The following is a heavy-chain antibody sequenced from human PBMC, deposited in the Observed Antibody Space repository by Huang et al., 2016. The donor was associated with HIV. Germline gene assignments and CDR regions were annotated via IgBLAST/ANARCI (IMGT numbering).Heavy chain of an antibody. Sequence: QVQLQQWGAGLLKPSETLSLTCAVYGGSFSGYYWSWIRQPPGKGLEWIGESNHSGSTNYNPALKSRVTISMDTSKTQCSLKLNSVTAADTAVYYCARGPDYYDSSGREAFDIWGQGTMVTVSS. CDR3: ARGPDYYDSSGREAFDI. D-gene: IGHD3-22*01. J-gene: IGHJ3*02. CDR2: SNHSGST. V-gene: IGHV4-34*01. CDR1: GGSFSGYY.